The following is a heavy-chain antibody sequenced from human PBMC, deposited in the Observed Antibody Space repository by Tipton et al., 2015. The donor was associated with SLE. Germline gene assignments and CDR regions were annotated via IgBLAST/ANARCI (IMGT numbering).Heavy chain of an antibody. V-gene: IGHV3-7*04. D-gene: IGHD1-26*01. CDR1: GFTFCSSW. CDR3: AKESPWEES. Sequence: SLRLSCAASGFTFCSSWMSWVRQAPGIGLEWVANIKPDGSDKYYVDSMKGRFSISRDNARNTLYLQMNSLRVEDTAIYYCAKESPWEESWGQGTLVSVSS. J-gene: IGHJ4*02. CDR2: IKPDGSDK.